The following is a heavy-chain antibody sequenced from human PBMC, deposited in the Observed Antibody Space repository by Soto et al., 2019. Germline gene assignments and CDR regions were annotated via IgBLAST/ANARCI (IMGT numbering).Heavy chain of an antibody. CDR1: GFTFYNHG. D-gene: IGHD3-10*01. J-gene: IGHJ6*03. CDR2: ITWSSDSM. V-gene: IGHV3-9*01. Sequence: DVQLVESGGGLVQPGRSPRLSCVASGFTFYNHGMHWVRQAPGRGLEWVSGITWSSDSMGYVDSVKGRFTISRDNAKNFLYLQMNSLRPEDTALYYCAKEDSGFSGYMDVWGKGTTVTVSS. CDR3: AKEDSGFSGYMDV.